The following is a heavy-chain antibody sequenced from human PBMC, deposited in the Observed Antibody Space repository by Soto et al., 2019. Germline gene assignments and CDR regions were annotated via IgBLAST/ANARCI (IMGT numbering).Heavy chain of an antibody. Sequence: PGGSLRLSCAASGFTFTNFGMTWVRQAPGKGLEWVSSISGTSGGTFYGDSVKGRFTISRDNSKNTLFLLMNSLRAEDTAVYYCAKTLRSKLTPFDYWGQGTLVTVSS. CDR2: ISGTSGGT. D-gene: IGHD3-9*01. CDR1: GFTFTNFG. J-gene: IGHJ4*02. CDR3: AKTLRSKLTPFDY. V-gene: IGHV3-23*01.